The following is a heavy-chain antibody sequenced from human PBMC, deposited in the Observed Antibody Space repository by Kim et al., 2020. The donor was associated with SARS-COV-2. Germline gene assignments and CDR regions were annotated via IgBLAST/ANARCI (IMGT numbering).Heavy chain of an antibody. D-gene: IGHD2-21*02. V-gene: IGHV3-23*01. CDR2: ISGSGGST. J-gene: IGHJ4*02. Sequence: GGSLRLSCAASGFTFSSYAMSWVRQAPGKGLEWVSAISGSGGSTYYADSVKGRFTISRDNSKNTLYLQMNSLRAEDTAVYYCAKPLRREVTAIPFDYWGQGTLVTVSS. CDR3: AKPLRREVTAIPFDY. CDR1: GFTFSSYA.